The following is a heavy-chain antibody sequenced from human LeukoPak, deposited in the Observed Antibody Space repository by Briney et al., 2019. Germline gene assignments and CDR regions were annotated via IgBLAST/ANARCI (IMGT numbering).Heavy chain of an antibody. V-gene: IGHV3-48*04. CDR2: ISSSSSTI. CDR1: GFTFSSYS. Sequence: PGGSLRLSCAASGFTFSSYSMNWVRQAPGKGLAWVSYISSSSSTIYYADSVKGRFTISRDNAKNSLYLQMNSLRAEDTAVYYCATEPYDFWSGYYTHYYYMDVWGKGTTVTVSS. J-gene: IGHJ6*03. D-gene: IGHD3-3*01. CDR3: ATEPYDFWSGYYTHYYYMDV.